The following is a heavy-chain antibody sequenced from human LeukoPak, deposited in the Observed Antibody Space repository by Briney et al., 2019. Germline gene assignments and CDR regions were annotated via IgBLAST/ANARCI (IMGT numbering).Heavy chain of an antibody. CDR2: IYTSGST. CDR1: GGSISSGSYY. Sequence: PSETLSLTCTVSGGSISSGSYYWSWIRQPAGKGLEWIGRIYTSGSTNYNPSLKSRVTISVDTSKNQFSLKLSSVTAADTAVYYCARSGSGSYFRFDYWGQGTLVTVSS. J-gene: IGHJ4*02. V-gene: IGHV4-61*02. D-gene: IGHD3-10*01. CDR3: ARSGSGSYFRFDY.